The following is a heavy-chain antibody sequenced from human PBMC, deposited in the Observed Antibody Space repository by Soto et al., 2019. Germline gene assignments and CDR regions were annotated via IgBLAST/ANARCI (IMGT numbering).Heavy chain of an antibody. CDR1: GGSVTSDEDY. CDR2: ISNSGST. J-gene: IGHJ4*02. CDR3: ATESGSTYGYFDH. V-gene: IGHV4-30-4*01. D-gene: IGHD5-18*01. Sequence: LSLTCTVSGGSVTSDEDYWTWIRQSPGKGLEWIGYISNSGSTGYNPSLKTRLSMSVDRSKNQFTLRLTSVTAADTAVYFCATESGSTYGYFDHWGRGTQVTGSS.